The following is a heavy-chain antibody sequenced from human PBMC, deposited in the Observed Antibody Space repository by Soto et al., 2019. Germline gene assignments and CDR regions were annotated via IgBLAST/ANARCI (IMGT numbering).Heavy chain of an antibody. CDR1: GFSFSRAW. J-gene: IGHJ4*02. V-gene: IGHV3-15*07. Sequence: GGSLKLSCAASGFSFSRAWMHWVRQTPGKGLEWVGRVKSKTDGGTTDYAAPVKGRFTISRDDSKNTLYLQINSLKTEDTAVYYCSGTVWSGYGIDYWGQGT. CDR2: VKSKTDGGTT. D-gene: IGHD3-3*01. CDR3: SGTVWSGYGIDY.